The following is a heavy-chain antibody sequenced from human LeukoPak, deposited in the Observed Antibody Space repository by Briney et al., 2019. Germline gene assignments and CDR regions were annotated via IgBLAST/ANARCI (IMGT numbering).Heavy chain of an antibody. CDR3: ARRYYYDSSGYSHFDY. D-gene: IGHD3-22*01. CDR2: INPNSGGT. Sequence: GASVTVSFTASGYTFTGYYMHWVRQAPGQGLEWMGWINPNSGGTNYAQTFQGRVTMTRDTSISTAYMELSRLRSDDTAVYYCARRYYYDSSGYSHFDYWGQGTLVTVSP. V-gene: IGHV1-2*02. J-gene: IGHJ4*02. CDR1: GYTFTGYY.